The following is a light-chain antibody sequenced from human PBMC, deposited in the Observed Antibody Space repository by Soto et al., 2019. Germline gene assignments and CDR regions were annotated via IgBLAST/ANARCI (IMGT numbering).Light chain of an antibody. CDR2: GDT. Sequence: QCVLTQPPSVSGAPGQRVTISCSGSSSNIGAGYDVHWYQQLPETAPKLLIYGDTNRPSGIPDRFSGSKSGTSASLAITGLQAEDEADYYCQSYDSSLSGYVFGTGTKVTVL. CDR1: SSNIGAGYD. CDR3: QSYDSSLSGYV. J-gene: IGLJ1*01. V-gene: IGLV1-40*01.